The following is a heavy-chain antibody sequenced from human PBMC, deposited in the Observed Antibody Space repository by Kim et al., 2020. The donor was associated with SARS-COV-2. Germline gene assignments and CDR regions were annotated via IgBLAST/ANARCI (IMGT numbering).Heavy chain of an antibody. V-gene: IGHV3-9*01. CDR2: ISWNSGSI. Sequence: GGSLRLSCAASGFTFGDYAMHWVRQAPGKGLEWVSGISWNSGSIGYADSVKGRFTISRDNAKNSLYLQMNSLRAEDTALYYCAKDLSLGYSGYDSDAFDIWGQGTMVTVSS. J-gene: IGHJ3*02. CDR1: GFTFGDYA. CDR3: AKDLSLGYSGYDSDAFDI. D-gene: IGHD5-12*01.